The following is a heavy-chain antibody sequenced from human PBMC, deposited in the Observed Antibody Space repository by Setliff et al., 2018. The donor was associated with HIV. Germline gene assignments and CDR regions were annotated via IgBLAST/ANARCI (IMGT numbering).Heavy chain of an antibody. V-gene: IGHV3-23*01. D-gene: IGHD2-15*01. CDR3: ASGLGYCSGGSCPDY. CDR1: GFTFNIYA. Sequence: PGGSLRLSCKASGFTFNIYAMSWLRQAPGKGLEWVSAIASSGGNTYYADSVKRRFTISRDNAKNSLYLQMNSLRAEDTAVYYCASGLGYCSGGSCPDYWGQGTLVTVSS. CDR2: IASSGGNT. J-gene: IGHJ4*02.